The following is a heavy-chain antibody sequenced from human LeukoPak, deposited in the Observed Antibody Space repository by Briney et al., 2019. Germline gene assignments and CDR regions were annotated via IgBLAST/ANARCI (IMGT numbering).Heavy chain of an antibody. CDR3: AKDHYDFWSGYYSNYYYGMDV. Sequence: SGGSLRLSCAASGFTFSSYAMSWVRQAPGKGLEWVSAISGSGGSTYYADSVKGRFTISRDNSKNTLYLQMNSLRAEDTAVYYCAKDHYDFWSGYYSNYYYGMDVWGQGTTVTVSS. V-gene: IGHV3-23*01. D-gene: IGHD3-3*01. CDR2: ISGSGGST. CDR1: GFTFSSYA. J-gene: IGHJ6*02.